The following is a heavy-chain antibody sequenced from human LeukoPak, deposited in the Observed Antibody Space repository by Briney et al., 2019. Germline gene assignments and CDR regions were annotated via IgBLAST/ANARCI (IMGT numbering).Heavy chain of an antibody. Sequence: GGSLRLSCTVSGFTFSSYAMSWVRQAPGKGLEWVSAISGGGSPAYYADSVKGRFTISRDDAKNSVYLQMNALRPEDTAMYYCAREIDCSSASCYDPEGPYAFDVWGQGTMVIASS. CDR2: ISGGGSPA. V-gene: IGHV3-21*01. J-gene: IGHJ3*01. D-gene: IGHD2-2*01. CDR3: AREIDCSSASCYDPEGPYAFDV. CDR1: GFTFSSYA.